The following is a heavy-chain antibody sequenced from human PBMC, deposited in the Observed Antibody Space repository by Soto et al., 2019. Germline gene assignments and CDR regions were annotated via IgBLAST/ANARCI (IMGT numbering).Heavy chain of an antibody. Sequence: QVQLVQSGAEVKKPGSSVKVSCKASGGTFSSYAISWVRQAPGQGLEWMGGIIPIFGTANYAQKFQGRVTITXXEXTTXAYMELSSLRSEDTAVYYCARDIDRGPDYYYGMDVWGQGTTVTVSS. J-gene: IGHJ6*02. CDR3: ARDIDRGPDYYYGMDV. CDR2: IIPIFGTA. CDR1: GGTFSSYA. D-gene: IGHD1-26*01. V-gene: IGHV1-69*05.